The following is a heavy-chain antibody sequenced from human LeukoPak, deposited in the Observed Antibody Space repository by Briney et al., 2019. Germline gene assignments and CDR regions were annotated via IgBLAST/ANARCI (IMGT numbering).Heavy chain of an antibody. CDR2: IYHSGST. Sequence: PSETLSLTCAVSGGSISSGGYSWSWIRQPPGKGLEWIGYIYHSGSTYYNPSLKSRVTISVDRSKNQFSLKLSSVTAADTAVYYCARAVRSSWYYFDYWGQGTLVTVSS. V-gene: IGHV4-30-2*01. CDR3: ARAVRSSWYYFDY. D-gene: IGHD6-13*01. CDR1: GGSISSGGYS. J-gene: IGHJ4*02.